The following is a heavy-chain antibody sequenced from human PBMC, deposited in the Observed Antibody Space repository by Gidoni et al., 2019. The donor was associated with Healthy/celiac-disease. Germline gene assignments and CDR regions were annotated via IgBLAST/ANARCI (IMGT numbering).Heavy chain of an antibody. CDR1: GFTFSSYA. CDR3: AKERQWLVPAIFDD. V-gene: IGHV3-23*01. CDR2: SWGSGGST. D-gene: IGHD6-19*01. J-gene: IGHJ4*02. Sequence: EVQLLESGGVLVQHGGSLRLSCAASGFTFSSYAMSWVRQAPGKGLEWVSASWGSGGSTYYEDSVKGRSTIARDNSKNTRYLQMNSLRAEDTAVDYCAKERQWLVPAIFDDWGQGTLVTVSS.